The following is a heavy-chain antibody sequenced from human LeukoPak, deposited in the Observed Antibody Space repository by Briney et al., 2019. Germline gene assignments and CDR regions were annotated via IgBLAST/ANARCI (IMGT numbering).Heavy chain of an antibody. CDR2: IWYDGSNK. D-gene: IGHD4-17*01. Sequence: GGSLRLSCAASGFTFSSYGMHWVRQAPGKGLEWVAAIWYDGSNKFYADSVRGRLTISRDNSKNMVYLQMNVLRAEDTAMYYCARGRGSYGDYLYWGQGTLVTVSS. CDR1: GFTFSSYG. CDR3: ARGRGSYGDYLY. V-gene: IGHV3-33*01. J-gene: IGHJ4*02.